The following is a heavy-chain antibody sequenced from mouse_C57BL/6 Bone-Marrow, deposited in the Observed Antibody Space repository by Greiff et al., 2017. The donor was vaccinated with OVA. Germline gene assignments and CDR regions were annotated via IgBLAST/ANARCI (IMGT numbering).Heavy chain of an antibody. J-gene: IGHJ4*01. CDR3: ARFYGSSHYAMDY. CDR2: INPYNGGT. V-gene: IGHV1-19*01. Sequence: VQLKQSGPVLVKPGASVKMSCKASGYTFTDYYMNWVKQSHGKSLEWIGVINPYNGGTSYNQKFKGKATLTVDKSSSTAYMELNSLTSEDSAVYYCARFYGSSHYAMDYWGQGTSVTVSS. D-gene: IGHD1-1*01. CDR1: GYTFTDYY.